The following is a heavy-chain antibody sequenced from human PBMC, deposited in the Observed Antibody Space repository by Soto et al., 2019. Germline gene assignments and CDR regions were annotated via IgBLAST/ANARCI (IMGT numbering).Heavy chain of an antibody. D-gene: IGHD2-21*01. CDR1: GFTFSSYA. V-gene: IGHV3-30-3*01. J-gene: IGHJ4*02. CDR2: ISYDGSNK. Sequence: QVQLVESGVGVVQPGRSLRLSCAASGFTFSSYAMHWVRQAPGKVLEWVAVISYDGSNKYYADSVKGRFTISRDNSKNTLYLQMNSLRAEDTAVYYCARVPSSGGEIGYFDYWGQGTLVTVSS. CDR3: ARVPSSGGEIGYFDY.